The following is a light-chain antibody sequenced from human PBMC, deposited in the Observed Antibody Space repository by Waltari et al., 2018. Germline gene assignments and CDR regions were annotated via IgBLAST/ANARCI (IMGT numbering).Light chain of an antibody. CDR3: QQSYSPLT. V-gene: IGKV1-39*01. CDR2: AAS. CDR1: QSISTY. J-gene: IGKJ4*01. Sequence: DFQMTQSPSSLSASVRDRVTITCRASQSISTYLNWYQQKPGKAPNLLIYAASSLQSGVPSRFSDSGSGTDFTLTISSLQPEDFATYYCQQSYSPLTFGGGTKVEIK.